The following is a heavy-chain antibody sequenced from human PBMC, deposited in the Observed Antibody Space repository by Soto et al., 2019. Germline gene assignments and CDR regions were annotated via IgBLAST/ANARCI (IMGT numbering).Heavy chain of an antibody. CDR2: VHSLGST. J-gene: IGHJ5*02. Sequence: QVQLQESGPRLVKPSQTLSLTCTVSGASISSGAHYWTWIRQFPGKGLEFIGYVHSLGSTYYNPSLKSRVTISGDTSNHQISLKLTSVTAADTAVYYCARGPAYYANSRSYKGDTFDRWGQGTLVTVSS. CDR1: GASISSGAHY. D-gene: IGHD3-10*01. CDR3: ARGPAYYANSRSYKGDTFDR. V-gene: IGHV4-31*03.